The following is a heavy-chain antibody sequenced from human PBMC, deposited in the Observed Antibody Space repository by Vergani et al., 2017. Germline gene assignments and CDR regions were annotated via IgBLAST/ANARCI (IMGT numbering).Heavy chain of an antibody. J-gene: IGHJ3*02. CDR1: GFTFSNAW. V-gene: IGHV3-15*01. CDR2: IKSKTDGGTT. Sequence: EVQLVESGGGLVKPGGSLRLSCAASGFTFSNAWMSWVRQAPGKGLEWVGRIKSKTDGGTTDYAAPVKGRFTISRDESKNTLYLQMNSLKTEDTAVYYCTKEGAWSYYYDSSGHDAFDIWGEGTMVTVSS. CDR3: TKEGAWSYYYDSSGHDAFDI. D-gene: IGHD3-22*01.